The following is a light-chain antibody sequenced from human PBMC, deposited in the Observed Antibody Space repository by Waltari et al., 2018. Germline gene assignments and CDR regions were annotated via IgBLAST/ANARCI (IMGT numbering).Light chain of an antibody. J-gene: IGKJ2*01. CDR1: QSVSRN. V-gene: IGKV3-15*01. CDR2: DAS. Sequence: ETVMTQSPVTLSVSPGERATVSCRASQSVSRNLAWYQQKPGQAPRLLIYDASTRAIGIPARFSGSGSGTEFTLTISSLQSEGFAVYYCQQYNNWPPYSFGQGTKLEI. CDR3: QQYNNWPPYS.